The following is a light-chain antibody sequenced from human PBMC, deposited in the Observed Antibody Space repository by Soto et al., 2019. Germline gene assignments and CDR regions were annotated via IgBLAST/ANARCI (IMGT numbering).Light chain of an antibody. V-gene: IGKV3-15*01. Sequence: EIVMTQSPATLSVSPGQRVTLSCRASQSVGTSIAWYQQKPGQAPRLLIYGASTRATGVPARFSGSGSGTAFTLTISSLQPEDSATYYCLQDINYPWTFGQGTKVEIK. CDR3: LQDINYPWT. CDR2: GAS. CDR1: QSVGTS. J-gene: IGKJ1*01.